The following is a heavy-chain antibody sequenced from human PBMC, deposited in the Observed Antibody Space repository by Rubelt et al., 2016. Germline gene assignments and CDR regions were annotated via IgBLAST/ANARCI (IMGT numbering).Heavy chain of an antibody. J-gene: IGHJ5*01. CDR3: ARQPAEGWFDS. D-gene: IGHD2-2*01. Sequence: EVQLVQSGAEVKKPGEYLKISCKSSGYSFTTYWIGWVRQMPGKGLEWVGLINPDDSDLRYSPSFQGQVTFSADNAIRTAYLQWSSLRASETAMYFCARQPAEGWFDSWGQGTLVTVSS. CDR2: INPDDSDL. V-gene: IGHV5-51*01. CDR1: GYSFTTYW.